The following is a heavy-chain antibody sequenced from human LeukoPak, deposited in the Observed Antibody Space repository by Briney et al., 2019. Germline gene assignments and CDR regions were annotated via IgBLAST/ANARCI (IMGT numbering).Heavy chain of an antibody. V-gene: IGHV4-4*07. J-gene: IGHJ5*02. CDR2: IHISGNT. CDR1: GGSISSSC. CDR3: ARGTVALDP. D-gene: IGHD4-23*01. Sequence: SETLSLTCTVSGGSISSSCWNWIRQPAGKGLEWIGRIHISGNTNYNPSLKSRLTMSVDTSKNQFSLELSSVTAADTAVYYCARGTVALDPWGQGTLVIVSS.